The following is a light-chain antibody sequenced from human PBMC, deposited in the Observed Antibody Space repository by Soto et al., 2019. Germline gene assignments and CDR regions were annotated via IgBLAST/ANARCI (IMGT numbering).Light chain of an antibody. CDR2: EVS. V-gene: IGLV2-23*02. CDR1: SSDVGSYNL. CDR3: CSYAGSSTLQV. J-gene: IGLJ1*01. Sequence: QSALTQPASVSGSPGQSITISCTGTSSDVGSYNLVSWYQQHPGKAPKLMIYEVSKRPSGVSNPFSGSKSGNTASLTISGLQAEDEADYYCCSYAGSSTLQVFGTGTKLTVL.